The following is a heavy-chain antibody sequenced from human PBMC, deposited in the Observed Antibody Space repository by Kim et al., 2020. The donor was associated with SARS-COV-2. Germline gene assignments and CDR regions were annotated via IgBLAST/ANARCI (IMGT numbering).Heavy chain of an antibody. CDR3: SWGRARAKASY. J-gene: IGHJ4*02. D-gene: IGHD1-26*01. Sequence: SETLSLTCSVYGASFRNYYYSWFRQPPGKGLEWIGEIHPSGSTSYNPTLQSRVTITIDSYKADLSLTLTSVTAAATAVYFCSWGRARAKASYWGQGALV. V-gene: IGHV4-34*01. CDR1: GASFRNYY. CDR2: IHPSGST.